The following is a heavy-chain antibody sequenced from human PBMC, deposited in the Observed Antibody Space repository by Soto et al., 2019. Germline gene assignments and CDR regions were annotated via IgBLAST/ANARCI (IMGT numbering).Heavy chain of an antibody. CDR2: INPNSGGT. J-gene: IGHJ6*04. CDR1: GYTFTGYY. D-gene: IGHD3-3*01. CDR3: AHAVGNFCSGYHYYDYGVDV. V-gene: IGHV1-2*04. Sequence: QVQLVQSGAEVKKPGASVTVSCKASGYTFTGYYMHWVRQAPGQGLEWMGWINPNSGGTNYAQKFQGWVTMSRDTSISTAYMELCKLRSDDKFVYFRAHAVGNFCSGYHYYDYGVDVWGEGTTVTVSS.